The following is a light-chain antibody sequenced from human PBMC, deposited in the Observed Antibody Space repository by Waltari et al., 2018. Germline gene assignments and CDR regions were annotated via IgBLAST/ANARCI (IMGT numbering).Light chain of an antibody. CDR1: SSNIGAGYD. CDR3: QSYDSSQRVV. V-gene: IGLV1-40*01. CDR2: GNS. J-gene: IGLJ2*01. Sequence: QSVLTQPPSVSGAPGQRVTISCTGSSSNIGAGYDVHWYQQFPGTAPKLLIYGNSNRPSGVPDRFSGSKSGPSASLAITGLQAEDEADYYCQSYDSSQRVVFGGGTKLTVL.